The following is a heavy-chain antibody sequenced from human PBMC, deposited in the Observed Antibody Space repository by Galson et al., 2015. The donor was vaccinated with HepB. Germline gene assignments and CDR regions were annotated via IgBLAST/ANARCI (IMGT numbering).Heavy chain of an antibody. CDR2: ISYDGSNK. CDR3: ARDGFFVSSSWTGVGEFDY. V-gene: IGHV3-30*19. CDR1: GFNFSSHG. Sequence: SLRLSCAASGFNFSSHGMHWVRQAPGKGLEWVAVISYDGSNKYYADSVKGRFAISRDNSKNTLYLQMNSLRAEDTAVYYCARDGFFVSSSWTGVGEFDYWGQGTLVTVSS. J-gene: IGHJ4*02. D-gene: IGHD6-13*01.